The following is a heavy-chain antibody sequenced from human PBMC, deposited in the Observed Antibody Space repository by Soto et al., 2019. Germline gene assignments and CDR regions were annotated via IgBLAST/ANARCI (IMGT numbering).Heavy chain of an antibody. V-gene: IGHV4-31*03. D-gene: IGHD4-17*01. Sequence: SETLSLTCFVSGYSITAGGYYWSWIRQHPGKGLEWIGYIYNSGSTYYNPSLKSRVTISVDTSKNQFSLKLSSVTAADTAVYYCARDIDGDYALDHWGQGTLVTVSS. CDR1: GYSITAGGYY. J-gene: IGHJ4*02. CDR3: ARDIDGDYALDH. CDR2: IYNSGST.